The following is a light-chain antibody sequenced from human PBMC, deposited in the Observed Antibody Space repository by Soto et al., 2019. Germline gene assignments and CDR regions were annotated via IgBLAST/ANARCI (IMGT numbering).Light chain of an antibody. CDR1: QSVSSNY. Sequence: EIVLTQSPGTLSLSPGERATLSCRASQSVSSNYLAWYQQKPGQAPRLLMFGASSRATGIPDRFSGSGSGTDFTLTISRLEPEDFAVYYCQQYGTSPLWTFGQGTKVEIK. V-gene: IGKV3-20*01. CDR3: QQYGTSPLWT. J-gene: IGKJ1*01. CDR2: GAS.